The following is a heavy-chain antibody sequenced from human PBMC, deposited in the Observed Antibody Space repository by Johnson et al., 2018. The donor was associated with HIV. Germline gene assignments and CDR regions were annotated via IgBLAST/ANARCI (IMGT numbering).Heavy chain of an antibody. CDR1: GFTFSTYA. J-gene: IGHJ3*02. CDR3: AIIWNHTFDI. Sequence: EVQLVESGGGLVQPGGSLRLSCADSGFTFSTYAMHWVRQAPGKGLEWVSVIYSGGSTYYADSVKGRFTISRDNSKNTLYLQMNSLRAEDTAVYYCAIIWNHTFDIWGQGTMVTVSS. CDR2: IYSGGST. V-gene: IGHV3-66*01. D-gene: IGHD1-14*01.